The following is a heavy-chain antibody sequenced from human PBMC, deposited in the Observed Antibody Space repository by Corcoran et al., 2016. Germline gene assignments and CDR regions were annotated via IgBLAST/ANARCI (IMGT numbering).Heavy chain of an antibody. D-gene: IGHD3-10*01. Sequence: QVQLVQSGAEVKKPGASVKVSCKASGYTFTVYYMHWVRQAPGHGLEWMGWINPYSGGTNYAQNFQGRVTMTRDTSISTAYMELSRLRSDDTAVYYCARAPSNYYYFDYWGQGALVTVSS. CDR3: ARAPSNYYYFDY. CDR1: GYTFTVYY. CDR2: INPYSGGT. V-gene: IGHV1-2*02. J-gene: IGHJ4*02.